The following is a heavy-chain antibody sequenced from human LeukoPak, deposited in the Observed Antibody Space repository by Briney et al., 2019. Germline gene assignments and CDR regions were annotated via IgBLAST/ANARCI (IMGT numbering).Heavy chain of an antibody. J-gene: IGHJ4*02. CDR2: FSGYDGDT. D-gene: IGHD3-3*01. V-gene: IGHV1-18*01. CDR3: ARDFAAGGQKWLLYDF. Sequence: ASVKVSCKTSGYTFHTYGIMWVRQAPGQGLKWMEWFSGYDGDTKYLPKFQGRLTKSTDTSTSTAYMELRSLTSDDTAVYYCARDFAAGGQKWLLYDFWGQGTLITVSS. CDR1: GYTFHTYG.